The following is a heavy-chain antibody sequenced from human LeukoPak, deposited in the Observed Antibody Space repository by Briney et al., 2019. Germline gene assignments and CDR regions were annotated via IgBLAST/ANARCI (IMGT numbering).Heavy chain of an antibody. CDR2: IHPSTGNP. CDR1: GYTFTNYA. Sequence: GASVKVSCKTSGYTFTNYAMNWVRQAPGQGLEWMGWIHPSTGNPTYAQGFTRRFVFSLDTSVSTTYLQISSLKAEDTAVYYCARAFQSLGGLSLPDYWGQGTPVTVSS. D-gene: IGHD3-16*02. V-gene: IGHV7-4-1*02. CDR3: ARAFQSLGGLSLPDY. J-gene: IGHJ4*02.